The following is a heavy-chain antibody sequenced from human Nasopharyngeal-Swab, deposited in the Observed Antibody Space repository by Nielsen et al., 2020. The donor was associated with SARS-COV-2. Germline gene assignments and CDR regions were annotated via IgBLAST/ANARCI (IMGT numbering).Heavy chain of an antibody. CDR1: GFTFSSHS. D-gene: IGHD6-6*01. Sequence: GGSLRPSCAASGFTFSSHSMNWVRQAPGKGLEWVSSISSSTSYIYYADSMKGRFTISRDNAKNSLYLQMNSLRAEDTAVYYCARVSGYSTSYDAFDIWGQGTMVTVSS. J-gene: IGHJ3*02. V-gene: IGHV3-21*01. CDR2: ISSSTSYI. CDR3: ARVSGYSTSYDAFDI.